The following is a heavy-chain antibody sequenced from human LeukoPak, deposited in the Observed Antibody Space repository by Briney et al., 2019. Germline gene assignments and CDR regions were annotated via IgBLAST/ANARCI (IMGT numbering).Heavy chain of an antibody. Sequence: GASVKVSCKASGGTFSSYAISWVRQAPGQGLEWMGRIIPILGIANYAQKFQGRVTITADKSTGTAYMELSSLRSEDTAVYYCASYSGSYGPLITGGQGTLVTVSS. J-gene: IGHJ4*02. V-gene: IGHV1-69*04. CDR1: GGTFSSYA. D-gene: IGHD1-26*01. CDR3: ASYSGSYGPLIT. CDR2: IIPILGIA.